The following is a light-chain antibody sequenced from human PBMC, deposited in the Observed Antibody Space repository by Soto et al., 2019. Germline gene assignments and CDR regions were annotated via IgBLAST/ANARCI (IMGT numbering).Light chain of an antibody. CDR2: GAS. V-gene: IGKV3-15*01. CDR3: QHYNRWPPIT. CDR1: QSVSSN. J-gene: IGKJ5*01. Sequence: IVMTQSPATLSVSPGERATLSCRASQSVSSNLAWYQQKPGQAPRLLIYGASTRATGIPARFSGSGSGTEFTLTISSLQSEDFAVYYCQHYNRWPPITFGQGTRLEIK.